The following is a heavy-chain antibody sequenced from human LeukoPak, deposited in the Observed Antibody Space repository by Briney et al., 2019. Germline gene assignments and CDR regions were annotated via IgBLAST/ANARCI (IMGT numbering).Heavy chain of an antibody. CDR2: LYSGGNT. J-gene: IGHJ6*02. D-gene: IGHD2/OR15-2a*01. CDR1: GFTVSSNY. CDR3: ARDAYTYREYYYYGMDV. V-gene: IGHV3-53*01. Sequence: GGSLRLSCAVSGFTVSSNYMTWVRQAPGKGLEWVSILYSGGNTYYADSVKGRFTVSRDNSKNTLYLQMNSLRAEDTAVYYCARDAYTYREYYYYGMDVWGLGTTVTVSS.